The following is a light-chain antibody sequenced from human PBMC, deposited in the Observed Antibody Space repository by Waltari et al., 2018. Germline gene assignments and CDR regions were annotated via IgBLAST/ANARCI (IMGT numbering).Light chain of an antibody. CDR1: SSYVGGYNY. CDR2: EVS. Sequence: QSALPPPASVSGSPGPSITISCPGTSSYVGGYNYVSWYQHNPGKAPKLMIYEVSNRPSGVSNRFSGSKSGNTASLTISGLQAEDEADYYCSSYTSSSTRVFGGGTKLTVL. CDR3: SSYTSSSTRV. V-gene: IGLV2-14*01. J-gene: IGLJ2*01.